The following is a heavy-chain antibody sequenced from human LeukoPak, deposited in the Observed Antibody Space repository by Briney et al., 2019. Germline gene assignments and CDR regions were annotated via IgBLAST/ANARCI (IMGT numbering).Heavy chain of an antibody. CDR2: INHSGST. CDR3: ARGAGYCSGGSCSTGDY. J-gene: IGHJ4*02. CDR1: GGYFSGYY. D-gene: IGHD2-15*01. V-gene: IGHV4-34*01. Sequence: SETLSLTCAVYGGYFSGYYWSWIRQPPGKGLEWIGEINHSGSTNYNPSLKSRVTISVDTSKNQFSLKLSSVTAADTAVYYCARGAGYCSGGSCSTGDYWGQGTLVTVSS.